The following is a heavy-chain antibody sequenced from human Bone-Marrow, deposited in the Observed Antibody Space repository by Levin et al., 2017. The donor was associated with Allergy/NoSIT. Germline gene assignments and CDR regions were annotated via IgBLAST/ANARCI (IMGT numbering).Heavy chain of an antibody. CDR2: INWNGGSI. V-gene: IGHV3-20*04. J-gene: IGHJ6*04. CDR3: ARGVGYSYGRYYYAMDV. D-gene: IGHD5-18*01. CDR1: GFSFDSYG. Sequence: RAGGSLRLSCAASGFSFDSYGMTWVRQAPGKGLEWVSGINWNGGSIGYADSVKGRFTISRDNVKNSLYLEMHSLRTEDTALYYCARGVGYSYGRYYYAMDVWGKGTTVTVSS.